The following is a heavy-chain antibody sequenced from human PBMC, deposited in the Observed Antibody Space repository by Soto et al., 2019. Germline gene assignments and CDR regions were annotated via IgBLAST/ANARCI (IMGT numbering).Heavy chain of an antibody. V-gene: IGHV3-64*01. D-gene: IGHD6-13*01. J-gene: IGHJ4*02. CDR2: ISTKGDST. CDR3: AREGMSRPRWVFDY. CDR1: GFTFGSYP. Sequence: EVPLVESGGGLVQPGGSLRLSFAASGFTFGSYPMHWVRQAPGKGLEYVSAISTKGDSTFYANSVKGRFTIARDNSKNTLYLQMGSLRAEDMGVYYCAREGMSRPRWVFDYWGQGTLVTASS.